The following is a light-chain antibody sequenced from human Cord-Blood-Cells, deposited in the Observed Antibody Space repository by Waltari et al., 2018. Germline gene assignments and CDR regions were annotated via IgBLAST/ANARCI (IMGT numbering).Light chain of an antibody. V-gene: IGKV3-15*01. CDR2: GAS. CDR3: QQYNNWPLYT. Sequence: EIVMTQSPATLSVSPGERATLSCRASQSVSRNLAWYQQKPGQAPRLLIYGASTRATGIPARFSGSGSGTEFTLTISSLQSEDFAVYYCQQYNNWPLYTCGQGTKLEIK. J-gene: IGKJ2*01. CDR1: QSVSRN.